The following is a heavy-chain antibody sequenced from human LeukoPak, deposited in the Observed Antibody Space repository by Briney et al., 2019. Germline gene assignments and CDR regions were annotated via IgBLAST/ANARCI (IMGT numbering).Heavy chain of an antibody. J-gene: IGHJ4*02. D-gene: IGHD5-18*01. CDR3: ARVSGDTAMAPNRGPDY. CDR1: GFTFSDYY. Sequence: PGGSLRLSCAASGFTFSDYYMSWIRQAPGKGLEWVSYISSSGSTIYYADSVKGRFTISRDNAKNSLYLQMNSLRAEDTAVYYCARVSGDTAMAPNRGPDYWGQGTLVTVSS. CDR2: ISSSGSTI. V-gene: IGHV3-11*01.